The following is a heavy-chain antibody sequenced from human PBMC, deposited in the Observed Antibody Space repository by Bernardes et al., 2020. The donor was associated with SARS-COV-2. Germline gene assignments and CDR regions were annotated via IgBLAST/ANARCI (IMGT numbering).Heavy chain of an antibody. D-gene: IGHD6-19*01. J-gene: IGHJ4*02. CDR1: GGSISSSSYY. CDR2: IYYSGST. V-gene: IGHV4-39*01. Sequence: SETLSLTCTVSGGSISSSSYYWGWIRQPPGKGLEWIGSIYYSGSTYYNPSLKSRVTISVDTSKNQFSLKLSSVTAADTAVYYCASLTEQWLGFTDYWGQGTLVTVSS. CDR3: ASLTEQWLGFTDY.